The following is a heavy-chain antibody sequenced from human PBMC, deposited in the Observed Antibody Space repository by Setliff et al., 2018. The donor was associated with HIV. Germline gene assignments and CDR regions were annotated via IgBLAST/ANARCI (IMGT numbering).Heavy chain of an antibody. Sequence: SETLSLTCAVYGGSVSGYYWSWIRQPPGKGLEWIGSIYYSGTTYYNPSLKSRVAISVDTSKNQLSLNLSSVTAADTAVYYCASLDGSESPYIYYYYMDVWGKGTAVTVSS. J-gene: IGHJ6*03. CDR1: GGSVSGYY. D-gene: IGHD3-10*01. CDR3: ASLDGSESPYIYYYYMDV. V-gene: IGHV4-59*05. CDR2: IYYSGTT.